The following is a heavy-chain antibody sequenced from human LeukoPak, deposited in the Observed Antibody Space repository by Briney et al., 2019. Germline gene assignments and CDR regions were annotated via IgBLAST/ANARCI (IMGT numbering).Heavy chain of an antibody. CDR3: ARDGRRYGENLVEPFDY. V-gene: IGHV3-30*04. CDR2: ISYDGSNK. D-gene: IGHD3-10*01. CDR1: GFTFSSYA. Sequence: GRSLRLSCAASGFTFSSYAMHWVRQAPGKGLEWVAVISYDGSNKYYADSVKGRFTISRDNSKNTLYLQMNSLRAEDTAVYYCARDGRRYGENLVEPFDYWGQGTLVTVSS. J-gene: IGHJ4*02.